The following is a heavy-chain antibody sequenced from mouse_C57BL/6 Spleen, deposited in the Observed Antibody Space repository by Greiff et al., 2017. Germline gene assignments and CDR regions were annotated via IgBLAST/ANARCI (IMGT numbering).Heavy chain of an antibody. CDR1: GYTFTSYW. CDR3: ARGGSTTVVGPWYFDV. J-gene: IGHJ1*03. Sequence: QVQLQQPGAELVRPGSSVKLSCKASGYTFTSYWMHWVKQRPIQGLEWIGNIDPSDSETHYNQKFKDKATLTVDKSSSTAYMQLSSLTSEDSAVYYCARGGSTTVVGPWYFDVWGTGTTVTVSS. D-gene: IGHD1-1*01. V-gene: IGHV1-52*01. CDR2: IDPSDSET.